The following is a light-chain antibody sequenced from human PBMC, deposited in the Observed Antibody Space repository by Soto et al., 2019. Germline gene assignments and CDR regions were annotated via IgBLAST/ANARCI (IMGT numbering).Light chain of an antibody. CDR1: QSISSW. Sequence: DIKMTQSPSTLSASVGDRVTITCRASQSISSWLAWYQQKPGKAPKLLIYDASSLESGVPSRFSGSGSGTEFTLTISSLQPDDFAPYYCQQDNSYSGTFGQGTKVDIK. CDR3: QQDNSYSGT. J-gene: IGKJ1*01. V-gene: IGKV1-5*01. CDR2: DAS.